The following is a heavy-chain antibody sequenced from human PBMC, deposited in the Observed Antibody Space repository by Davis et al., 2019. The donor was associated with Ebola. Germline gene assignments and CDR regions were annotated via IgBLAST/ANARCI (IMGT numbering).Heavy chain of an antibody. CDR3: ARVESSFYAGDY. CDR2: IKVDGGEK. Sequence: GESLKISCAASGFIFSNYWMSWVRQAPGKGPEWVAIIKVDGGEKYYVDSGKGRFTISRDNAKNSLFLQMNSLRAEDTALYYCARVESSFYAGDYWGQGTLVTVSS. CDR1: GFIFSNYW. D-gene: IGHD6-13*01. V-gene: IGHV3-7*03. J-gene: IGHJ4*02.